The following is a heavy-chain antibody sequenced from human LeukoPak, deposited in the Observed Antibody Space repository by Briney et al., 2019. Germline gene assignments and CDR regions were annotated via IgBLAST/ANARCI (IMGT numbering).Heavy chain of an antibody. V-gene: IGHV3-21*01. CDR3: ARALPSPLYSGSYADAFDI. J-gene: IGHJ3*02. CDR2: INSSSSYI. D-gene: IGHD1-26*01. CDR1: GFTFSSYS. Sequence: GGSLRLSCTASGFTFSSYSMNWVRQAPGKGLEWVSSINSSSSYIYYADSVKGRFTISRDNAKNSLYLQMNSLRAEDTAVYYCARALPSPLYSGSYADAFDIWGQGTMVTGSS.